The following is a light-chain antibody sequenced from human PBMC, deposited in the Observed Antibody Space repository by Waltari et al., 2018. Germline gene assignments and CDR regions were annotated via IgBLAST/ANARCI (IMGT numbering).Light chain of an antibody. Sequence: EIVLTQSPGTLSLSPGERVTLSCKASQSVSSSYLAWFQQKPGQTPRLLIYGASTRASGIPDRFGGSGSGTDFTLTINRLQPEDFAVYSCHQYGNSPFTFGQGTRLEIK. CDR1: QSVSSSY. J-gene: IGKJ5*01. V-gene: IGKV3-20*01. CDR2: GAS. CDR3: HQYGNSPFT.